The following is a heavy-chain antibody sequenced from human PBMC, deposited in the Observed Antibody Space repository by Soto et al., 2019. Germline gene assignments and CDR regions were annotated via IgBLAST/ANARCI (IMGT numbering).Heavy chain of an antibody. D-gene: IGHD3-10*01. CDR1: GGSISSGGYY. CDR3: ASIVSSAHGEFSD. CDR2: IYYSGST. J-gene: IGHJ4*02. Sequence: QVQLQESGPGLVKPSQTLSLTCTVSGGSISSGGYYWSWIRQHPGTGLEWIGYIYYSGSTYYNPSLKSRVTIAVDTSKNQFSLKLSSVTAADTAVYYCASIVSSAHGEFSDWGQGTLVTVSS. V-gene: IGHV4-31*03.